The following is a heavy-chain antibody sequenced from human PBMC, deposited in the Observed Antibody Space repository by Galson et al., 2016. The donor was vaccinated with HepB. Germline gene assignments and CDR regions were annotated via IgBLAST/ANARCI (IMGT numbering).Heavy chain of an antibody. CDR2: IFTYGST. CDR1: GASVSSGGYH. J-gene: IGHJ3*02. V-gene: IGHV4-61*02. D-gene: IGHD6-6*01. CDR3: ATRISPRPFDI. Sequence: TLSLTCSVSGASVSSGGYHWTWIRQSAGKGLEWVRRIFTYGSTNYNPSLRSRATVSLDTSKNQFSLRLDSMTAADSGIYYCATRISPRPFDIWGRGTMVTVSS.